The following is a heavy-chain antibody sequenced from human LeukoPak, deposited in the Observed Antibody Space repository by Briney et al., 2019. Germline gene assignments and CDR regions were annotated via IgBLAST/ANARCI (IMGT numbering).Heavy chain of an antibody. J-gene: IGHJ3*02. CDR2: ISGSGGST. CDR1: GFTFSSYA. CDR3: AKDDIPAAIGIVAAFDI. V-gene: IGHV3-23*01. D-gene: IGHD2-2*01. Sequence: GGSLRLSCAASGFTFSSYAMSWVRQAPGKGLEWVSAISGSGGSTYYADSVKGRFTISRDNSKNTLYLQMNSLRAEDTAVYYCAKDDIPAAIGIVAAFDIWGQGTMVTVSS.